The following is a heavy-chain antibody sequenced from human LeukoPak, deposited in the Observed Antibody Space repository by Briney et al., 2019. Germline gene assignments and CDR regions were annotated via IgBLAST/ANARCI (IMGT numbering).Heavy chain of an antibody. Sequence: GGSLRLSCAASGFTFGSYAFTWVRQAPGKGLEWVSSITSTGGTTYADSVKGRFTISRDNSKNMLYLQMNSLRAEDTALYYCAKDRRSYDILTGYYWDYWGQGTLVTVSS. CDR3: AKDRRSYDILTGYYWDY. CDR2: ITSTGGTT. CDR1: GFTFGSYA. D-gene: IGHD3-9*01. V-gene: IGHV3-23*01. J-gene: IGHJ4*02.